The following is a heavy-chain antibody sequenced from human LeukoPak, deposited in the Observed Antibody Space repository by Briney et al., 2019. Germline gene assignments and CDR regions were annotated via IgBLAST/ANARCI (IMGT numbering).Heavy chain of an antibody. Sequence: SETLSLTCNVSGGSFSSSSYYWGWIRQPPGKGLEWIGSIYYSGSTYYNPSLKSRVTISVDTSKNQFSLKLSSVTAADTAVYYCARHNYYSSGFLKYWGQGTLVTVSS. CDR1: GGSFSSSSYY. CDR2: IYYSGST. V-gene: IGHV4-39*01. D-gene: IGHD3-22*01. CDR3: ARHNYYSSGFLKY. J-gene: IGHJ4*02.